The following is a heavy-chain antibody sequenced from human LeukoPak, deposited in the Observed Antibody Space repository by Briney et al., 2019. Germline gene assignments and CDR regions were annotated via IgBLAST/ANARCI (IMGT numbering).Heavy chain of an antibody. CDR3: ARDLYGWFDP. Sequence: GASLRLSCAASGFTVSSNYMSWVRQAPGKGLEWVSVIYSGGSTYYADSVKGRFTISRDNSKNTLYLQMNSLRAEDTAVYYCARDLYGWFDPWGQGTLVTVSS. CDR1: GFTVSSNY. J-gene: IGHJ5*02. D-gene: IGHD2-8*01. CDR2: IYSGGST. V-gene: IGHV3-66*02.